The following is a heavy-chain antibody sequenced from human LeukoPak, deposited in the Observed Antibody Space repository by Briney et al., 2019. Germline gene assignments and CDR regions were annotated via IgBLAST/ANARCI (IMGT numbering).Heavy chain of an antibody. CDR2: IYHSGST. V-gene: IGHV4-38-2*01. CDR1: GYSITSGYY. J-gene: IGHJ6*03. D-gene: IGHD1-1*01. CDR3: ARAGTDGYYYYMDV. Sequence: SETLSLTCAVSGYSITSGYYWAWIRQPPGKGLEWIGNIYHSGSTYYNPSLKSRVTISVDTSKNQFSLKLSSVTAADTAVYYCARAGTDGYYYYMDVWGKGTTVTVSS.